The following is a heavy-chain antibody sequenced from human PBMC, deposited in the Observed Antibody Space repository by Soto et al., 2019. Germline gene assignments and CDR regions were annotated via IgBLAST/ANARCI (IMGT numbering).Heavy chain of an antibody. V-gene: IGHV1-18*04. CDR3: ARDYCSSPKCSRYNYFDF. D-gene: IGHD2-2*01. J-gene: IGHJ4*02. CDR2: ISAYSGYT. Sequence: HVHLEQSGVEVKKPGASVKVSSKASNYTFTYYGISWVRQAPGQGLEWMGWISAYSGYTNYAQNLQGRVFMTTDTSTNTAYLEQRSLRSDDTAMYYCARDYCSSPKCSRYNYFDFWGQGTLITVSS. CDR1: NYTFTYYG.